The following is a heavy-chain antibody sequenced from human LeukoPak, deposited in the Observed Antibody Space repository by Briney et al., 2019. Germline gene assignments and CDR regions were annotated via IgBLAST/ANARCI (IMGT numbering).Heavy chain of an antibody. Sequence: PGGSLRLSCAASGFTFSSAWMTWVRQTPGKGLEWVGHIKGRTDGGTTDYAAPVKGRFTVSRDDSKNTVYLQMNSLKTEDSAVYYCATEFYRNGYNYWGQGTLVTVSS. J-gene: IGHJ4*02. CDR3: ATEFYRNGYNY. CDR2: IKGRTDGGTT. CDR1: GFTFSSAW. D-gene: IGHD5-24*01. V-gene: IGHV3-15*01.